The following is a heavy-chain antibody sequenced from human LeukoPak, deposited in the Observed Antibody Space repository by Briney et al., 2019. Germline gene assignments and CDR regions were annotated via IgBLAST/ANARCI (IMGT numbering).Heavy chain of an antibody. CDR3: ARVFARGGEVSGSYYYY. D-gene: IGHD1-26*01. CDR1: GGTFSSYA. J-gene: IGHJ4*02. V-gene: IGHV1-69*05. CDR2: IIPMFGTA. Sequence: SVKVSCKASGGTFSSYAISWVRQAPGQGLEWMGGIIPMFGTANYAQKFQGRVTITTEDSTSTVYMELSSLGSEDTAMYYCARVFARGGEVSGSYYYYWGQGTPVTVSS.